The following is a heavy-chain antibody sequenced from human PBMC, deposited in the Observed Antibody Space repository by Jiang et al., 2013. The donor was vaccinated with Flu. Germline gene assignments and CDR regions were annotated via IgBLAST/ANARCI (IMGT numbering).Heavy chain of an antibody. CDR3: AHQTHSTYYYDSSGYYYPYYFGY. Sequence: KPTQTLTLTCTFSGFSLSTSGVGVGWIRQPPGKALEWLALIYWNDDKRYSPSLKSRLTITKDTSKNQVVLTMTNMDPVDTATYYCAHQTHSTYYYDSSGYYYPYYFGYWGQGTLVTVSS. CDR2: IYWNDDK. V-gene: IGHV2-5*01. CDR1: GFSLSTSGVG. J-gene: IGHJ4*02. D-gene: IGHD3-22*01.